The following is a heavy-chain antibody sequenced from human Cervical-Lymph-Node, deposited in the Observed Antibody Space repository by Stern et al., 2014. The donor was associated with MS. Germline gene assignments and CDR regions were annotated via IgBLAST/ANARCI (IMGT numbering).Heavy chain of an antibody. CDR1: GVTLTNYA. V-gene: IGHV3-30-3*01. CDR2: ISYDGSNK. D-gene: IGHD6-19*01. CDR3: ARAGTNGWYGSSYFDY. J-gene: IGHJ4*02. Sequence: VQLEESGGGVVQPGRSLRLSCEASGVTLTNYALHWVRQAPGKGLEWVAFISYDGSNKDYAASAKGRFTISRDNSENTVFLQMDSLRPEDTALYFCARAGTNGWYGSSYFDYWGQGTLVTVSS.